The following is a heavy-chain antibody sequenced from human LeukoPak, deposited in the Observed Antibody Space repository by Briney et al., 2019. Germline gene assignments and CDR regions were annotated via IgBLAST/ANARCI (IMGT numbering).Heavy chain of an antibody. J-gene: IGHJ4*02. Sequence: GGSLRLSCAASGFTFSSYAMSWVRRAPGKGLEWVSAISGSGGSTYYADSVKGRFTISRDNSKNTLYLQMNSLRAEDTAVYYCAKDRVRGVIIHWGQGTLVTVSS. CDR1: GFTFSSYA. V-gene: IGHV3-23*01. D-gene: IGHD3-10*01. CDR2: ISGSGGST. CDR3: AKDRVRGVIIH.